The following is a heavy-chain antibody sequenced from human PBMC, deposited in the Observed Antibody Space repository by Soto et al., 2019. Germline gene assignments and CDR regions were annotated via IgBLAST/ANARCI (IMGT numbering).Heavy chain of an antibody. V-gene: IGHV3-23*01. CDR3: AIVHGYGRLFPCDY. Sequence: GGSLRLSCAASGLTFSSYAMDWVGQAPGKGLEWVSGISGSGVSTYYADSVKGRFTISRDNSKNTLYLQMNSLRAVDTAGYYFAIVHGYGRLFPCDYWREGPLVTVSS. CDR1: GLTFSSYA. J-gene: IGHJ4*02. CDR2: ISGSGVST. D-gene: IGHD6-13*01.